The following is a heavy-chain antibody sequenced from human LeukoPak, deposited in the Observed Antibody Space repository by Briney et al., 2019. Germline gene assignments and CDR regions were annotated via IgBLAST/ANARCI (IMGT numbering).Heavy chain of an antibody. Sequence: SDTLSLTCAVSGYSISSSNWWGWIRQPPGKGLEWIGYIYYSGGIYYNPSLKSRVTISVDTSKNQFSLKLSSVTSADTAVYYCARQRDYYDSSGYYSRIFDYWGQGTLVTVSS. CDR2: IYYSGGI. D-gene: IGHD3-22*01. J-gene: IGHJ4*02. CDR1: GYSISSSNW. V-gene: IGHV4-28*05. CDR3: ARQRDYYDSSGYYSRIFDY.